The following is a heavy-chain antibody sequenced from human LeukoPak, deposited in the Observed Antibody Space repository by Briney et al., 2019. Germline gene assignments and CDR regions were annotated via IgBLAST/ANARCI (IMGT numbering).Heavy chain of an antibody. Sequence: SETLSLTCIVSGGSTSGGNYYWGWIRRPPGKGLEWIGGISSSGNTYYNPSLKSRITISVDKSKNYFSLELTSLTAADTAVYYCTRNTAYCLEDWGQGTLVTVSS. D-gene: IGHD5-18*01. J-gene: IGHJ4*02. CDR2: ISSSGNT. CDR1: GGSTSGGNYY. V-gene: IGHV4-39*07. CDR3: TRNTAYCLED.